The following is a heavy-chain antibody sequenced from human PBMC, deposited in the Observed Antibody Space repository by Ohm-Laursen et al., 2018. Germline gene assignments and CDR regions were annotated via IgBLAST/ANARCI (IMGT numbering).Heavy chain of an antibody. V-gene: IGHV4-59*12. J-gene: IGHJ4*02. Sequence: GTLSLTCSVSGGSISSYYWSWIRQPPGKGLEWIGYIYYSGSTNYNPSLKSRVTLSVDTSKNQFSLKLTSVAAADTAVYYCARTQANYYYFDYWGQGALVTVSS. CDR2: IYYSGST. D-gene: IGHD4/OR15-4a*01. CDR1: GGSISSYY. CDR3: ARTQANYYYFDY.